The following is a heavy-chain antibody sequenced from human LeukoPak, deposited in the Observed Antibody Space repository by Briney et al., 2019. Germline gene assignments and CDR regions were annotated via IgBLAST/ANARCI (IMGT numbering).Heavy chain of an antibody. CDR1: GFTFSSYG. V-gene: IGHV3-30*18. CDR2: ISYDGSNK. CDR3: AKSILTGYYPTDY. Sequence: GGSLRLSCAASGFTFSSYGMHWVCQAPGKGLEWVAVISYDGSNKYYADSVKGRFTISRDNSKNTLYLQMNSLRAEDTAVYYCAKSILTGYYPTDYWGQGTLVTVSS. J-gene: IGHJ4*02. D-gene: IGHD3-9*01.